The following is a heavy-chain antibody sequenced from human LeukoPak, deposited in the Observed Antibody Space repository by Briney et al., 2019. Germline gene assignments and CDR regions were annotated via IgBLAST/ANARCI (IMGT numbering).Heavy chain of an antibody. D-gene: IGHD6-13*01. V-gene: IGHV3-48*04. Sequence: GGSLRLSCAASGFTFSAYSMNWVRQAPGKGLEWVSYISSSSSTIYYADSVKGRFTISRDNAKNSLYLQMNSLRAEDTAVYYCARNSLAAAPDAFDIWGQGTMVTVSS. J-gene: IGHJ3*02. CDR2: ISSSSSTI. CDR1: GFTFSAYS. CDR3: ARNSLAAAPDAFDI.